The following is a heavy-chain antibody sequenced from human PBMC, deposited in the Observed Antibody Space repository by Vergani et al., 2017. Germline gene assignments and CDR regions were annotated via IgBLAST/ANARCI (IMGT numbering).Heavy chain of an antibody. CDR3: AKPLLRFLEWPWGGMDV. J-gene: IGHJ6*01. Sequence: VQLVESGGGVVQPGRSLRLSCAASGFTFSSYGMHWVRQAPGKGLEWVSAISGSGGSTYYADSVKGRFTISRDNSKNTLYLQMNSLRAEDTAVYYCAKPLLRFLEWPWGGMDVWGQGTTVTVSS. D-gene: IGHD3-3*01. CDR2: ISGSGGST. CDR1: GFTFSSYG. V-gene: IGHV3-23*04.